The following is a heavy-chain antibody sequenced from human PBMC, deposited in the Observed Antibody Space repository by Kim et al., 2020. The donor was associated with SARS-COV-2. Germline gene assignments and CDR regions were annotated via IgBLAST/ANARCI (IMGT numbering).Heavy chain of an antibody. J-gene: IGHJ4*02. CDR1: GGSISSGGYY. D-gene: IGHD3-22*01. Sequence: SETLSLTCTVSGGSISSGGYYWSWIRQHPGKGLEWIGYIYYSGSTYYNPSLKSRVTISVDTSKNQFSLKLSSVTAADTAVYYCARVRRTMIVVVMYFDYWGQGHLVTVSS. V-gene: IGHV4-31*03. CDR3: ARVRRTMIVVVMYFDY. CDR2: IYYSGST.